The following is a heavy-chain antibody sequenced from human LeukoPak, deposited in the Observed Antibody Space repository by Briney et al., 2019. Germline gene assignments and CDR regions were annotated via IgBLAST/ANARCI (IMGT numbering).Heavy chain of an antibody. CDR1: GGSISSYY. CDR2: IYYSGST. D-gene: IGHD2-21*02. J-gene: IGHJ3*02. CDR3: ARALSIVVVPAFPTAAFDI. Sequence: SETLSLTCTVSGGSISSYYWSWIRQPPGKGLEWIGCIYYSGSTNYNPSLKRRVTISVETSKNLFSLKLSSATPADTAVYYCARALSIVVVPAFPTAAFDIWGPGTMVTVSS. V-gene: IGHV4-59*08.